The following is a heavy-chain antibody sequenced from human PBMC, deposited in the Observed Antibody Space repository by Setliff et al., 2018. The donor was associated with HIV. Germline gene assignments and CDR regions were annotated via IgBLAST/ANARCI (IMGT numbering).Heavy chain of an antibody. Sequence: SETLSLTCTVSRGSISSGTYYWTWIRQPPGKGLEWIGSIFSDGATYYNPSLSSRVTISWDTSTATAYLELRSLRSDDTAVYYCARSRESFTTHFDAWGQGTMVTVS. V-gene: IGHV4-39*01. CDR2: IFSDGAT. D-gene: IGHD4-4*01. CDR1: RGSISSGTYY. CDR3: ARSRESFTTHFDA. J-gene: IGHJ3*01.